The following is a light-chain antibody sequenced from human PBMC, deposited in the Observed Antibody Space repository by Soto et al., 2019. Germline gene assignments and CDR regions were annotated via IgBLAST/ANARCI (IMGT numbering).Light chain of an antibody. CDR3: QPYNSYSWT. V-gene: IGKV1-5*03. CDR1: QSISSW. Sequence: DIQMTQSPSTLSASVGDRVTITCRASQSISSWLAWYQQKPGKAPKLLIYKASSFESGVPSRFSGSVSGTEFTLTISRLQPDDFATYYCQPYNSYSWTFGQGTKVEVK. J-gene: IGKJ1*01. CDR2: KAS.